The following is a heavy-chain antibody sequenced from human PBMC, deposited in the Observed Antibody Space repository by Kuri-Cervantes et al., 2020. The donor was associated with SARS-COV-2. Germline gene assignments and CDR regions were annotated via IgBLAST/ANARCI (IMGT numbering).Heavy chain of an antibody. CDR2: VYKSGSS. CDR3: ARGRRRWNRTTYYYFDMDV. J-gene: IGHJ6*03. Sequence: SETLSLTCIVSGGSISNHYWSWIRQPPGKGLEWIGDVYKSGSSNSNPSLKSRVTISVDTSKNQYSLKLTSVTVADTAVYYCARGRRRWNRTTYYYFDMDVWGKGTTVTVSS. V-gene: IGHV4-59*11. D-gene: IGHD5-24*01. CDR1: GGSISNHY.